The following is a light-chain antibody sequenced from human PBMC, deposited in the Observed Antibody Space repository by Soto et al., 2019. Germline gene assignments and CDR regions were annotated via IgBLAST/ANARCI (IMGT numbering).Light chain of an antibody. CDR1: QSVSSY. CDR2: DAS. V-gene: IGKV3-11*01. J-gene: IGKJ2*01. Sequence: EIVLTQSPATLSLSPGERATLSCRASQSVSSYLAWYQQKPGQAPRLLIYDASTRATGIPARFLGSGSGTDFTLSISSLEPEDFAVYYCQQRGYTFGQGTKLEIK. CDR3: QQRGYT.